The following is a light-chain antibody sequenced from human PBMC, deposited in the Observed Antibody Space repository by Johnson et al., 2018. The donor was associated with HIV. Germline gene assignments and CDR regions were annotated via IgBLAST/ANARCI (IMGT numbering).Light chain of an antibody. CDR2: DNN. V-gene: IGLV1-51*01. CDR3: GTWDSSLSALYV. CDR1: SSNIGNSY. Sequence: QAVLTQPPSVSAAPGQKVTISCSGSSSNIGNSYVSWYQQLPGTAPKLLIYDNNKRPSGIPDRFSGSKSGTSATLGITGLQTGDEADYYCGTWDSSLSALYVLGTGTKVT. J-gene: IGLJ1*01.